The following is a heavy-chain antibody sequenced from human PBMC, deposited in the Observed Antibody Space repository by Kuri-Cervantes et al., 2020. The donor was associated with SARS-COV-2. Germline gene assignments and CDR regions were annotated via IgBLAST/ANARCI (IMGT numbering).Heavy chain of an antibody. CDR3: ARESLGSGTLSGFYYTDV. D-gene: IGHD3-10*01. J-gene: IGHJ6*03. CDR1: GYTFTGYS. Sequence: SVKVSCKASGYTFTGYSMRWVRQAPGQGLEWMGGIIPVFGIANYSQKFQGRVTITADESTSTAYMELSSLRSEDTAVFYCARESLGSGTLSGFYYTDVWGKGTTVTVSS. V-gene: IGHV1-69*13. CDR2: IIPVFGIA.